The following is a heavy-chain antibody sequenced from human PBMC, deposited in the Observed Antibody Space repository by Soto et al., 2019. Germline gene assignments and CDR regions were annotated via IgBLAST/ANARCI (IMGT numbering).Heavy chain of an antibody. Sequence: PGGSLRLSCAASGFTFSDFYMSWIRQAPGKGLEWVSYISGSGGTIYYADSVKGRFTISRDNAKNSLYLHMTSLRAEDTAIYYCAREMVIVAPNYYYYGMDVWGQGTTVTVSS. CDR1: GFTFSDFY. D-gene: IGHD2-15*01. V-gene: IGHV3-11*01. CDR3: AREMVIVAPNYYYYGMDV. CDR2: ISGSGGTI. J-gene: IGHJ6*02.